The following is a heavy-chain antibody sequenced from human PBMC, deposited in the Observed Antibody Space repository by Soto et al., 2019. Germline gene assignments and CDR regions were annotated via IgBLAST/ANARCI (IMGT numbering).Heavy chain of an antibody. V-gene: IGHV5-51*01. J-gene: IGHJ4*02. Sequence: GESLKISCKGSGDSFTMYWIGWVRQMPGKGLEWMGIIYPGGSNTRYSPSFQGQVTISADKSISTAYLQWSSLKASDTAMYYCARGYCSSSTCYKGFDYWGLGTPVTVSS. CDR2: IYPGGSNT. CDR1: GDSFTMYW. D-gene: IGHD2-2*02. CDR3: ARGYCSSSTCYKGFDY.